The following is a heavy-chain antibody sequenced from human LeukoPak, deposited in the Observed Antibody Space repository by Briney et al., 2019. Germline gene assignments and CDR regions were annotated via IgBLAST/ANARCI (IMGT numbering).Heavy chain of an antibody. D-gene: IGHD6-6*01. CDR1: GGTFSSYA. V-gene: IGHV1-69*13. J-gene: IGHJ4*02. CDR2: IIPIFGTA. Sequence: VASVKVSCKASGGTFSSYAISWVRQAPGQGLEWMGGIIPIFGTANYAQKFQGRVTITADESTSTAYMELSSLRSEDTAVYYCARGDWLSGANGDGSSADYWGQGTLVTVSS. CDR3: ARGDWLSGANGDGSSADY.